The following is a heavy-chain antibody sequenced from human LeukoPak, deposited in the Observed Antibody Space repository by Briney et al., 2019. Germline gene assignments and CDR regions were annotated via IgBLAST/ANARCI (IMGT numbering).Heavy chain of an antibody. CDR1: GYSISSSFFF. CDR3: ARVPLTGVGGRGYFDY. J-gene: IGHJ4*02. V-gene: IGHV4-39*07. CDR2: VYYNGST. D-gene: IGHD2-8*02. Sequence: SETLCLTCSVSGYSISSSFFFWGWIRLPPGKGPEWIGSVYYNGSTYSSPSLKGRFTISVDTSKNQFSVKLTSVTAADTAVYYCARVPLTGVGGRGYFDYWGQGALVTVSS.